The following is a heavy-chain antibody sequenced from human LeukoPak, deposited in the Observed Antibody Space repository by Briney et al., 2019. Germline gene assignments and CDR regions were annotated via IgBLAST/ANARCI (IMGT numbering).Heavy chain of an antibody. CDR3: ARGREYCSGSLHYYYMDV. Sequence: GESLRLSCAASGFTFRDNYMIWIRQAPGKGLEWVSYISRSGSTIYYADSVKGRLTISRDNAKNSLYLQMNSLRAEDTAVHFWARGREYCSGSLHYYYMDVWGKGTTVTVSS. D-gene: IGHD3-10*01. V-gene: IGHV3-11*04. CDR2: ISRSGSTI. J-gene: IGHJ6*03. CDR1: GFTFRDNY.